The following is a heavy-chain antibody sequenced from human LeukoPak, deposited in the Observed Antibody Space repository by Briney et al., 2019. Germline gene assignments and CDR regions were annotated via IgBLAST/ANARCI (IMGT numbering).Heavy chain of an antibody. J-gene: IGHJ6*02. Sequence: ASVKVSCKASGYTFTSYAMHWVRQAPGQRLEWMGWINAGNGNTKYSQKFQGRVTITRDTSASTAYMELSSLRSEDTAVYYCARDMEYYYDSSGYYSSYYYGMDVWGQGTTVTVFS. V-gene: IGHV1-3*01. D-gene: IGHD3-22*01. CDR2: INAGNGNT. CDR1: GYTFTSYA. CDR3: ARDMEYYYDSSGYYSSYYYGMDV.